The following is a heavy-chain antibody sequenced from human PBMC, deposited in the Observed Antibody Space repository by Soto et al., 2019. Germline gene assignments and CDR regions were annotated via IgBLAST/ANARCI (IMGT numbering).Heavy chain of an antibody. CDR2: IYSGGST. CDR1: GFTVSSNY. V-gene: IGHV3-53*01. CDR3: ARDSVTGTTETYGNYYYYGMDV. J-gene: IGHJ6*02. D-gene: IGHD1-20*01. Sequence: GGSLRLSCAASGFTVSSNYMSWVRQAPGKGLEWVSVIYSGGSTYYADSVKGRFTISRDNSKNTLYLQMNSLRAEDTAVYYCARDSVTGTTETYGNYYYYGMDVWGQGTTVTVSS.